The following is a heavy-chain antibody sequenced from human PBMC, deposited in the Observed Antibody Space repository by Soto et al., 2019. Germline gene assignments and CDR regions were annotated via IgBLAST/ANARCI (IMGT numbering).Heavy chain of an antibody. CDR1: GGSFTGYY. V-gene: IGHV4-34*01. CDR2: INHSGFT. J-gene: IGHJ4*02. Sequence: QLQLHQSGAGLLKPSETLSLTCDVSGGSFTGYYWAWIRQPPGKGLEWIGEINHSGFTNYNPSLTGRVTISPDTSRSQFSLKLDSLTAADTAFYFCARGHGRFAHWGQGTLVTVSS. CDR3: ARGHGRFAH.